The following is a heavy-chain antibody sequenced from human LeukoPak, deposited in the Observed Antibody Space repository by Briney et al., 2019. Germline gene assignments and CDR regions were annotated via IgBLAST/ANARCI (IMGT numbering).Heavy chain of an antibody. J-gene: IGHJ6*02. Sequence: ASVKVSCKASGYTFTSYYMHWARQAPGQGLEWMGIINPSGGSTSYAQKFQGRVTMTRDTSTSTVYMELSSLRSEDTAVYYCASRGCGCSNGVCYSGCYYYYGMDVWGQGTTVTVPS. CDR1: GYTFTSYY. CDR2: INPSGGST. D-gene: IGHD2-8*01. CDR3: ASRGCGCSNGVCYSGCYYYYGMDV. V-gene: IGHV1-46*01.